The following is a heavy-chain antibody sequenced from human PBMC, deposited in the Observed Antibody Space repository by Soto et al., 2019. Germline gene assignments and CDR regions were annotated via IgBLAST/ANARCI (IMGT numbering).Heavy chain of an antibody. CDR3: AKDLLSCGGDCYIFDAFDI. CDR2: ISGSGGST. D-gene: IGHD2-21*01. J-gene: IGHJ3*02. Sequence: PGGSLRLSCAASGFSFSSYAMSWVRQAPGKGLEWVSAISGSGGSTYYADSVKGRFTISRDNSKNTLYLQMNSLRAEDTAVYYCAKDLLSCGGDCYIFDAFDIWGQGTMVTVSS. CDR1: GFSFSSYA. V-gene: IGHV3-23*01.